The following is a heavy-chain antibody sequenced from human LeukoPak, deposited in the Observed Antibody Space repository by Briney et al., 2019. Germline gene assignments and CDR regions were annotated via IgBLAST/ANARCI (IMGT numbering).Heavy chain of an antibody. D-gene: IGHD1-26*01. V-gene: IGHV4-59*01. J-gene: IGHJ4*02. CDR1: GGSISSYF. CDR3: ARGVGVTGFDY. Sequence: SETLSLTCTVSGGSISSYFWNWIRQPPGKGLEWIGHIHYSGTTNYNPSLKSRVTMSADTSKIQFSLKLSSVTAADTAVYYCARGVGVTGFDYWGQGTLVTVSS. CDR2: IHYSGTT.